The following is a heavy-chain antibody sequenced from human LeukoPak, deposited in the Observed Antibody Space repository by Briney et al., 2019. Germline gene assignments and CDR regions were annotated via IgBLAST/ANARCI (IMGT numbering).Heavy chain of an antibody. V-gene: IGHV4-59*01. D-gene: IGHD3-22*01. CDR1: GGSISSYY. Sequence: PSETLSLTCTVSGGSISSYYWSWIRQPPGKGLEWIGYIYYSGSTNYNPSLKSRVTISVDTSKNQFSLKLSSVTAADTAAYYCARYYDSSGYYYVGWFDPWGQGTLVTVSS. J-gene: IGHJ5*02. CDR3: ARYYDSSGYYYVGWFDP. CDR2: IYYSGST.